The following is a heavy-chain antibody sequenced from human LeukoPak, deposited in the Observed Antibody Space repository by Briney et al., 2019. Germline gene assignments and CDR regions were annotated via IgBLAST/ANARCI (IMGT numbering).Heavy chain of an antibody. J-gene: IGHJ6*02. CDR2: IIPIFGTA. CDR3: ARAPTDILTGRYYYYGMDV. Sequence: SVKVSCKASGGTFSSYVISWVRQAPGQGLEWMGGIIPIFGTANYAQKFQGRVTITADESTSTAYMELSSLRSEDTAVYYCARAPTDILTGRYYYYGMDVWGQGTTVTVSS. CDR1: GGTFSSYV. V-gene: IGHV1-69*01. D-gene: IGHD3-9*01.